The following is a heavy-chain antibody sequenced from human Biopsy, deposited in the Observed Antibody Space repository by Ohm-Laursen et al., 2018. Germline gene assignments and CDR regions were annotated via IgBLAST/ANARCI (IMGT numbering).Heavy chain of an antibody. CDR1: GGSISSSTTYY. CDR2: IYNTETT. V-gene: IGHV4-39*01. CDR3: ARHPTGFWFDP. Sequence: PGTLSLTCTVSGGSISSSTTYYWAWLRQPPGKGLEWIGSIYNTETTFYNPPLKSRVTISVDTSTNQFSLKVSSVTAADTALYFCARHPTGFWFDPWGQGTLVIVSS. J-gene: IGHJ5*02.